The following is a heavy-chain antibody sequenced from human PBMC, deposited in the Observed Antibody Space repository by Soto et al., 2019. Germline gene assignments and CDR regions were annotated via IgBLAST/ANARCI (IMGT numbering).Heavy chain of an antibody. V-gene: IGHV3-30-3*01. CDR2: ISYDGSNK. D-gene: IGHD5-18*01. J-gene: IGHJ4*02. Sequence: GGSLRLSCAASGFTFSSYAMHWVRQAPGKGLEWVAVISYDGSNKYYADSVKGRFTISRDNSKNTLYLQMNSLRAEDTAVYYCARVPRGYSYGALDYWGQGTLVTVSS. CDR3: ARVPRGYSYGALDY. CDR1: GFTFSSYA.